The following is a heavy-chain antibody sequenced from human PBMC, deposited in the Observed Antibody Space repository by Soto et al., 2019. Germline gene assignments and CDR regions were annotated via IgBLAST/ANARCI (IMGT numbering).Heavy chain of an antibody. D-gene: IGHD4-4*01. CDR2: IYYSGST. CDR1: GGSISSGGYY. J-gene: IGHJ5*02. Sequence: TLSLTCTVSGGSISSGGYYWSWIRQHPGKGLEWIGYIYYSGSTYYNPSLKSRVTISVDTSKNQFSLKLSSVTAADTAVYYCARAPYSTYVWFDPWGQGTLVTVSS. CDR3: ARAPYSTYVWFDP. V-gene: IGHV4-31*03.